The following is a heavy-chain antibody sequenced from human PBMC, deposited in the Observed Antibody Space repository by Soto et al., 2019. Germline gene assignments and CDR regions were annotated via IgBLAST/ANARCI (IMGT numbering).Heavy chain of an antibody. CDR3: AKTFRYCSDDSPWS. J-gene: IGHJ4*02. D-gene: IGHD2-15*01. Sequence: VQLLESGGGLVQPGGSLRLSCTASRFTFSSYALSWVRQAPGKGLEWVSAISTSGAITYYAESVMGRFTIARDDSKNTLYLQMNSLRAEDTAVYYCAKTFRYCSDDSPWSWGQGPVVTVSS. CDR2: ISTSGAIT. V-gene: IGHV3-23*01. CDR1: RFTFSSYA.